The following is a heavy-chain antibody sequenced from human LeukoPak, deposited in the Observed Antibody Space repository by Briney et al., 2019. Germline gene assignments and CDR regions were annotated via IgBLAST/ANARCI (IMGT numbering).Heavy chain of an antibody. D-gene: IGHD3-22*01. CDR2: IYYSGST. V-gene: IGHV4-59*01. CDR3: ARGYDSSGYPTDNWYFDL. Sequence: TSETLSLTCTVSGGSISSYYWSWIRQPPGKGLEWIGYIYYSGSTNYNPSLKSRVTISVDTSKNQFSLKLSSVTAADTAVYYCARGYDSSGYPTDNWYFDLWGRGTLVTVSS. CDR1: GGSISSYY. J-gene: IGHJ2*01.